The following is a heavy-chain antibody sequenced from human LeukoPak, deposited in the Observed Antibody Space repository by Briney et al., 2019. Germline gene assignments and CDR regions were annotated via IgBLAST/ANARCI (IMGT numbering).Heavy chain of an antibody. CDR2: IYYSGST. V-gene: IGHV4-59*08. CDR1: GGSISSYY. D-gene: IGHD4-17*01. J-gene: IGHJ3*02. Sequence: KSSETLSLTCTVSGGSISSYYWSWIRQPPGKGLEWIGYIYYSGSTNYNPSLKSRVTISVDTSKNQFSLKLSSVTAADTAVYYCARHATNDYGDPDAFDIWGQGTMVTVSS. CDR3: ARHATNDYGDPDAFDI.